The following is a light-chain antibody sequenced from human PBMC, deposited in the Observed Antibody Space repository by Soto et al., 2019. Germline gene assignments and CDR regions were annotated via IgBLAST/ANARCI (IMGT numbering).Light chain of an antibody. V-gene: IGLV2-14*03. CDR2: DVT. CDR1: SSDIGGYHY. CDR3: GSYTSSTTLVV. J-gene: IGLJ2*01. Sequence: QSVLTQPASVSGSPGQSITISCTGTSSDIGGYHYVSWYQQHPGKAPKLIIYDVTNRPTTVADRFSGSKSGNSASLTISGLQAEDEADYICGSYTSSTTLVVFGGGIKVTVL.